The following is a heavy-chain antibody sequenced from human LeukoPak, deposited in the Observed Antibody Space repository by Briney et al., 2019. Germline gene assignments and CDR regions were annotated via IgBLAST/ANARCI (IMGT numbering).Heavy chain of an antibody. Sequence: SETLSLTCTVSGGSISSYYWSWIRQPPGKGLEWIGYIYYSGSTNYNPSLKSRVTISVDTSKNQFSLKLSSVTAADTAVYYCARIGSGTGSYRRDAFEDWGQGTMVTVSS. CDR1: GGSISSYY. CDR2: IYYSGST. D-gene: IGHD3-16*02. J-gene: IGHJ3*01. V-gene: IGHV4-59*08. CDR3: ARIGSGTGSYRRDAFED.